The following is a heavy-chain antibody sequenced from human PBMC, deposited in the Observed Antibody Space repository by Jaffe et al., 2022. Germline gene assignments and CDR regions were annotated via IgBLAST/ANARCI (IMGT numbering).Heavy chain of an antibody. D-gene: IGHD6-13*01. Sequence: QVQLQESGPGLVKPSQTLSLTCTVSGGSISSGSYYWSWIRQPAGKGLEWIGRIYTSGSTNYNPSLKSRVTISVDTSKNQFSLKLSSVTAADTAVYYCARNRIAAAGQNYYYYMDVWGKGTTVTVSS. CDR1: GGSISSGSYY. CDR3: ARNRIAAAGQNYYYYMDV. J-gene: IGHJ6*03. CDR2: IYTSGST. V-gene: IGHV4-61*02.